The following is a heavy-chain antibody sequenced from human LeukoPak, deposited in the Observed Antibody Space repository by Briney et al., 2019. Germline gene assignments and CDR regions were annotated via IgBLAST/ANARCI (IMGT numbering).Heavy chain of an antibody. V-gene: IGHV3-30*04. CDR3: ARDPWEPTNYFDY. D-gene: IGHD1-26*01. J-gene: IGHJ4*02. CDR2: ISYDGSNK. CDR1: GFTFSSYA. Sequence: AGGSLRLSCAASGFTFSSYAMNWVRQAPGKGLEWVAIISYDGSNKYYADSVKGRFTISRDKSKNTLYLQMSSLRAEDTAVYYCARDPWEPTNYFDYWGQGTLVTVSS.